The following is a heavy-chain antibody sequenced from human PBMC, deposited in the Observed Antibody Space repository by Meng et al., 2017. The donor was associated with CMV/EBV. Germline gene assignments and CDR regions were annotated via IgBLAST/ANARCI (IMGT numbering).Heavy chain of an antibody. V-gene: IGHV2-5*02. J-gene: IGHJ4*02. D-gene: IGHD3-10*01. CDR3: AHRLHGSGSYYPYYFNY. Sequence: HITLQESGPTLVKPTQTLTLTCTFSGFSLSTSGVGVGWIRQPPGKALEWLALIYWDDDKRYSPSLKSRLTITKDTSKNQVVLTMTNMDPVDTATYYCAHRLHGSGSYYPYYFNYWGQGTLVTVSS. CDR2: IYWDDDK. CDR1: GFSLSTSGVG.